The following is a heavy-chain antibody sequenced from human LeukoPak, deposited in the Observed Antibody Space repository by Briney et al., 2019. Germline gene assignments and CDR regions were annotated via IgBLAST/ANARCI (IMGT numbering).Heavy chain of an antibody. Sequence: SETLSLTCTVSDGSLSSYYWTWIRQPPGKGLEWIGYVSYSGSTDYDPSLASRVTISLGTSKNQFSLKLRSVTAADTAVYYCARKFGTGWFFDYWGRGTLVTVSS. CDR1: DGSLSSYY. D-gene: IGHD6-19*01. J-gene: IGHJ4*02. V-gene: IGHV4-59*01. CDR3: ARKFGTGWFFDY. CDR2: VSYSGST.